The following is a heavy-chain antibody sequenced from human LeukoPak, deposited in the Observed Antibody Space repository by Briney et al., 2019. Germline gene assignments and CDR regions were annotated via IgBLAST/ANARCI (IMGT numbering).Heavy chain of an antibody. CDR1: GFTFSSYA. Sequence: PGGSLTLSCAASGFTFSSYAMHWVRQAPRKGLECVAVISYDGSNKSYADSVKGRYTIARDNSKNTLYLQMNSLRAEDTAVYYCATGDYDSSGYYSVGYYYYGMDVWGQGTTVTVSS. CDR2: ISYDGSNK. D-gene: IGHD3-22*01. V-gene: IGHV3-30-3*01. J-gene: IGHJ6*02. CDR3: ATGDYDSSGYYSVGYYYYGMDV.